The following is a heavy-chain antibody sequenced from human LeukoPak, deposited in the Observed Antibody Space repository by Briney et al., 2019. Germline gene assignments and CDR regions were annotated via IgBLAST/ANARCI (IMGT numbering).Heavy chain of an antibody. CDR3: ARGRYSGTTYYFDY. J-gene: IGHJ4*02. Sequence: GSLRLSCAASGFTFSTSWMSWVRQVPGKGLEWGANIKKDGSETYYVDSVKGRFTISRDNAKNSLYLQMNSLRAEDTAMYYCARGRYSGTTYYFDYWGQGTLVTVSS. V-gene: IGHV3-7*03. CDR2: IKKDGSET. CDR1: GFTFSTSW. D-gene: IGHD5-12*01.